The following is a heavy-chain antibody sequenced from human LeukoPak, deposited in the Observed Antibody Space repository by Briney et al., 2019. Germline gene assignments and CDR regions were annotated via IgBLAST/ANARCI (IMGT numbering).Heavy chain of an antibody. CDR3: ARTEDTAMAYYFDY. V-gene: IGHV3-48*03. CDR2: ISSSGSNI. D-gene: IGHD5-18*01. J-gene: IGHJ4*02. Sequence: PGGSLRLSCAASGFTFSIYEMNWVRHAPGKGLEGVSYISSSGSNIYYADSVKGRFTISRDNAQNSLYLQMNSLRAEDTAVYYCARTEDTAMAYYFDYWGQGTLVTVSS. CDR1: GFTFSIYE.